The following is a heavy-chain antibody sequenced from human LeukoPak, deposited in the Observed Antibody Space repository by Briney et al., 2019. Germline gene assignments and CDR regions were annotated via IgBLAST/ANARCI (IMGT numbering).Heavy chain of an antibody. Sequence: SETLSLTCAVSGGSISSGGYSWSWIRQPPGRGLEWIGYVYYSGSTNYNPSFKSRITISADTSRNQFSLQLSSVTAADTAVYYCARIHRYCSGGACYVLDNWGQGTLVAVSS. CDR3: ARIHRYCSGGACYVLDN. D-gene: IGHD2-15*01. CDR2: VYYSGST. J-gene: IGHJ4*02. CDR1: GGSISSGGYS. V-gene: IGHV4-61*08.